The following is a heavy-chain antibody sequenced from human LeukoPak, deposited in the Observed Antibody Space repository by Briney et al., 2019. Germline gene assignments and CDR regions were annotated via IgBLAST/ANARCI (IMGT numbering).Heavy chain of an antibody. V-gene: IGHV3-23*01. Sequence: TGGSLRLSCAASGFTFSSYAMSWVRQAPGKGLEWVSAISGSGGSTYYADSVKGRFTISRDNSKNTLYLQMNSLRAEDTAVYYCAKVLRFLEWSPYYFDYWGQGTLVTVSS. CDR1: GFTFSSYA. CDR2: ISGSGGST. CDR3: AKVLRFLEWSPYYFDY. D-gene: IGHD3-3*01. J-gene: IGHJ4*02.